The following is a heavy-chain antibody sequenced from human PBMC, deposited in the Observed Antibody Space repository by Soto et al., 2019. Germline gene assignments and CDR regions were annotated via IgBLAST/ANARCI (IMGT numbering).Heavy chain of an antibody. CDR3: ARDPALGIVATSALDV. J-gene: IGHJ6*02. CDR2: IIPILGIA. CDR1: GGTFSSYT. Sequence: QVQLVQSGAEVKKPGSSVKVSCKASGGTFSSYTISWVRQAPGQGIEWMGRIIPILGIANYAQKFQGRVTITADKSTSTAYMELSSLRSEDTAVYYCARDPALGIVATSALDVWGQGTTVTVSS. D-gene: IGHD5-12*01. V-gene: IGHV1-69*08.